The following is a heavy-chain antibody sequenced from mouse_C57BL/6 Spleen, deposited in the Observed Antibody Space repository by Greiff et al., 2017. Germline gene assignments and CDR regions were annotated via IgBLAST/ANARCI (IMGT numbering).Heavy chain of an antibody. Sequence: QVQLQQPGAELVKPGASVKLSCKASGYTFTSYWMHWVKQRPGQGLEWIGMIHPNSGSTNYNEKFKGKATLTVDKSSSTAYMQLSSLTSEDSAVYYCAREGPYSNYEDYYAMDYWGQGTSVTVSS. CDR2: IHPNSGST. D-gene: IGHD2-5*01. CDR1: GYTFTSYW. V-gene: IGHV1-64*01. J-gene: IGHJ4*01. CDR3: AREGPYSNYEDYYAMDY.